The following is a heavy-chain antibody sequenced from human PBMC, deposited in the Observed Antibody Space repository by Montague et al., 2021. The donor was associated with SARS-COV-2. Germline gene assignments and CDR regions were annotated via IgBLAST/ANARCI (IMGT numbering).Heavy chain of an antibody. D-gene: IGHD3-3*01. CDR2: IYYSGGT. CDR1: GGSISSYY. J-gene: IGHJ4*02. Sequence: SETLSLTCTVSGGSISSYYWSWIRQPPGKGLEWIGYIYYSGGTNYNPSLKSRVTISVDMSKNQFSLKLSSVTAADTAVYYCASQVPDFWSGIDYWGQGTLVTVSS. CDR3: ASQVPDFWSGIDY. V-gene: IGHV4-59*01.